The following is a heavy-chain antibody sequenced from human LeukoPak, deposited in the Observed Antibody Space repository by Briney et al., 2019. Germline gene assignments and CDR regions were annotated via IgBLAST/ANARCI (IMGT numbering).Heavy chain of an antibody. J-gene: IGHJ4*02. CDR1: GFTLSRNS. CDR3: ARAHNWKYGSFDF. CDR2: ISSSSSYI. D-gene: IGHD1-7*01. Sequence: PGGSLRLSCAASGFTLSRNSMNWVRQAPGKGLEWVSSISSSSSYIYYADSVKGRFTISRDNAKNSLFLQMNSLRAEDTAVYYCARAHNWKYGSFDFWGQGTLVTVSS. V-gene: IGHV3-21*01.